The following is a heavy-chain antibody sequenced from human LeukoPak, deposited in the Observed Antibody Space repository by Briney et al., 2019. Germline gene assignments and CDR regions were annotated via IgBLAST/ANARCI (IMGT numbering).Heavy chain of an antibody. CDR2: IYHSGST. Sequence: SETLSLTCAVSGGSISSSNWWSWVRQPPGKGLEWIGEIYHSGSTNYNPSLKSRVTMSVDTSKNQFSLKLSSVTAADTAVYYCARERFRGVIIGWGQGTLVTVSS. V-gene: IGHV4-4*02. CDR3: ARERFRGVIIG. D-gene: IGHD3-10*01. CDR1: GGSISSSNW. J-gene: IGHJ4*02.